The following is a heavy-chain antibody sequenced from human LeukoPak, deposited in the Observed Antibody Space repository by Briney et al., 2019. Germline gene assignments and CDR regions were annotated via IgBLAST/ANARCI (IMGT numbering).Heavy chain of an antibody. CDR1: GGSFSGYY. Sequence: SETLSLTCAVYGGSFSGYYWSWTRQPPGKGLEWIGEINHSGSTNYNPSLKSRVTISVDTSKNQFSLKLSSVTAADTAVYYCARVDWDYGSGSQIDYWGQGTLVTVSS. V-gene: IGHV4-34*01. D-gene: IGHD3-10*01. J-gene: IGHJ4*02. CDR2: INHSGST. CDR3: ARVDWDYGSGSQIDY.